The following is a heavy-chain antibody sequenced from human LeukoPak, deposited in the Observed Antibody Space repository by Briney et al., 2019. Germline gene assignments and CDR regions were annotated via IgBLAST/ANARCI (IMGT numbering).Heavy chain of an antibody. Sequence: PSETLSLTCAVYGGSFSGYYWSWIRQPPGKGLEWIGEINHSGSTKYNPSIKSRGTISVDTSKNQFSLKLSSVTAADTAVYYCARDRGPDYYDSSGPFGAAFDIWGQGTMVTVSS. J-gene: IGHJ3*02. CDR1: GGSFSGYY. V-gene: IGHV4-34*01. CDR2: INHSGST. D-gene: IGHD3-22*01. CDR3: ARDRGPDYYDSSGPFGAAFDI.